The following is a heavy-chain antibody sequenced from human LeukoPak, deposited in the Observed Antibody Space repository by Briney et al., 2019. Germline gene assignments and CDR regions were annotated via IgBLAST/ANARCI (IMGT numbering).Heavy chain of an antibody. CDR2: IYSGGST. CDR1: GFTFSSYA. J-gene: IGHJ6*02. D-gene: IGHD3-10*01. V-gene: IGHV3-53*01. Sequence: GGSLRLSCAASGFTFSSYAMSWVRQAPGKGLEWVSIIYSGGSTYYADSVKGRFTISRDNSKNTLYLQMNSLRAEDTAVYYCVRVPSFGDGMDVWGQGTTVTVSS. CDR3: VRVPSFGDGMDV.